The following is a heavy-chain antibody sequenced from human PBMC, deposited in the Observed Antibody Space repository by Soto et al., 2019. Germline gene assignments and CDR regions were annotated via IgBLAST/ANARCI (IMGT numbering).Heavy chain of an antibody. V-gene: IGHV1-69*12. D-gene: IGHD3-22*01. Sequence: QVQLVQSGAEVKKPGSSVKVSCKASGGTFSSYAISWVRQAPGQGFEWMGGIIPIFGTANYAQKFQGRVTITADESTSTAYMELSSLRSEDTAVYYCARDLDYYDSSGYNNWFDPWGQGTLVTVSS. CDR3: ARDLDYYDSSGYNNWFDP. J-gene: IGHJ5*02. CDR2: IIPIFGTA. CDR1: GGTFSSYA.